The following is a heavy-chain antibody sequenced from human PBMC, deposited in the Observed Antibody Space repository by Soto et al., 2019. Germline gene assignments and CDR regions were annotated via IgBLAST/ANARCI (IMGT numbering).Heavy chain of an antibody. CDR2: ISFDGSRR. CDR3: ARDDFGDYS. Sequence: QVQLVESGGGVVRPGRSLTLSCAASGFSFRDYAMHWVRQAPGKGLEWVTFISFDGSRRMYADSVKGRFTISRDNSKSTLSLQMDSLKLDDTALYYCARDDFGDYSWGQGTLVTVSS. V-gene: IGHV3-30*04. D-gene: IGHD4-17*01. J-gene: IGHJ4*02. CDR1: GFSFRDYA.